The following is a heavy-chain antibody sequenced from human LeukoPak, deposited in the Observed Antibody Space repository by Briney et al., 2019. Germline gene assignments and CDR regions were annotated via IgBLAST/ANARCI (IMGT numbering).Heavy chain of an antibody. CDR1: GFTFSSYW. D-gene: IGHD3-10*01. V-gene: IGHV3-7*03. CDR2: IKQDGSEK. J-gene: IGHJ6*04. Sequence: PGGSLRLSCAASGFTFSSYWMSWVRQAPGKGLEWVANIKQDGSEKYYVDSVKGRFTISRDNAKNSLYLQMNSLRAEDTAVYYCARDSCLTMVRGVIVYYYYYGKDVWGKGTTVTVSS. CDR3: ARDSCLTMVRGVIVYYYYYGKDV.